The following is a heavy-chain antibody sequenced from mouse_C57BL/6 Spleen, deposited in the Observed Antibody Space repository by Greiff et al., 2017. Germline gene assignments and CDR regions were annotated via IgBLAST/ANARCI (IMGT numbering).Heavy chain of an antibody. Sequence: VQLQQSGPVLVKPGASVKMSCKASGYTFTDYYMNWVKQSHGKSLEWIGVINPYNGGTSYNQKFKGKATLTVDKSSSTAYMELNSLTSEDSAVYYCARRGTDYAMDYWGQGTSVTVSS. J-gene: IGHJ4*01. D-gene: IGHD3-3*01. CDR3: ARRGTDYAMDY. CDR2: INPYNGGT. CDR1: GYTFTDYY. V-gene: IGHV1-19*01.